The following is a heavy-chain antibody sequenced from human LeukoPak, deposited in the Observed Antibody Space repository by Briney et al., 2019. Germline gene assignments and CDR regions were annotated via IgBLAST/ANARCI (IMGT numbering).Heavy chain of an antibody. Sequence: TSETLSLTCTVSGDSITNFYWSWIRQPAGKGLELIGRIFTSGFTTYDPSLKSRVSMSFDTSKNQFSLNLNSVTAADTAVYYCAAGPVGHISRAFEFWGQGNVVTVSS. J-gene: IGHJ4*02. V-gene: IGHV4-4*07. CDR3: AAGPVGHISRAFEF. D-gene: IGHD3-10*01. CDR2: IFTSGFT. CDR1: GDSITNFY.